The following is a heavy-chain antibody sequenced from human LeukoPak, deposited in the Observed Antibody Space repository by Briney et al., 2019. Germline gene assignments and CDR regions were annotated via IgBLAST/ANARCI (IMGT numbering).Heavy chain of an antibody. J-gene: IGHJ4*02. CDR1: GYTFTSYY. CDR3: ARDSTGLPRD. V-gene: IGHV1-46*01. Sequence: ASVKVSCTASGYTFTSYYMHWVRQAPGQGLEWMGIINPSGGSTSYAEKFQGRVTMTRDTSTSTVYMELSSLRSEDTAVYYCARDSTGLPRDWGQGTLVTVSS. D-gene: IGHD1-14*01. CDR2: INPSGGST.